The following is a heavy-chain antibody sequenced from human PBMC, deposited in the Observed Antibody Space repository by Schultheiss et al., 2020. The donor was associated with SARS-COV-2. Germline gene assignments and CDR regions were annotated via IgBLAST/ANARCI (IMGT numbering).Heavy chain of an antibody. CDR1: GFTFSSYG. V-gene: IGHV3-33*01. Sequence: GGSLRLSCAASGFTFSSYGMHWVRQAPGKGLEWVAVIWYDGSNKYYADSVKGRFTISRDNSKNTLYLQMNSLRAEDTAVYYCARGDCSSTSCYTGFDDYVWGSYRAFDIWGQGTMVTVSS. D-gene: IGHD2-2*02. CDR2: IWYDGSNK. J-gene: IGHJ3*02. CDR3: ARGDCSSTSCYTGFDDYVWGSYRAFDI.